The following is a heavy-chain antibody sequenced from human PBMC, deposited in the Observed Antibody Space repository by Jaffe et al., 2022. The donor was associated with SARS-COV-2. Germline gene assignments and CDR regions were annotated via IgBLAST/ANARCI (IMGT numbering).Heavy chain of an antibody. V-gene: IGHV1-18*01. CDR2: ISSYNGDA. Sequence: QVQLVQSEAEVKKPGASVRVSCKASGNIFTRNGISWVRQAPGQGLEWMGWISSYNGDADYAQKFHGRVTMTIDTSTDTAYMELRSLRSDDTAVYYCARVGHCTNGVCFRNGGWFDPWGQGTLVTVTS. CDR1: GNIFTRNG. CDR3: ARVGHCTNGVCFRNGGWFDP. D-gene: IGHD2-8*01. J-gene: IGHJ5*02.